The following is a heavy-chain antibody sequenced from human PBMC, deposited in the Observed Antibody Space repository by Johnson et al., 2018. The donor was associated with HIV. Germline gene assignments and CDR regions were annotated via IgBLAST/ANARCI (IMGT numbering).Heavy chain of an antibody. CDR1: GFTFSYYW. J-gene: IGHJ3*02. Sequence: EKLVESGGGVVQPGRSLRLSCAASGFTFSYYWMSWVRQAPGKGLEWVANIKQDGSEKYYVDSVKGRFTISRDNAKNSLYLQMNSLRAEDTAVYYCARAQSDIVVVVAASDAFDIWGLGTMVTVSS. CDR3: ARAQSDIVVVVAASDAFDI. V-gene: IGHV3-7*01. CDR2: IKQDGSEK. D-gene: IGHD2-15*01.